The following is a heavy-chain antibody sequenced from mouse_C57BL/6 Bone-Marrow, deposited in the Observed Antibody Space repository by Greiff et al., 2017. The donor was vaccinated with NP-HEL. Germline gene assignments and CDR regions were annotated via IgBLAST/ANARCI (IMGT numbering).Heavy chain of an antibody. V-gene: IGHV1-61*01. CDR3: ASRGLYDYDGRGY. Sequence: QVQLQQPGAELVRPGSSVKLSCKASGYTFTSYWMDWVKQRPGQGLEWIGNIYPSDSETHYNQKFKDKATLTVDKSSSTAYMQLSSLTSEDSAVYYCASRGLYDYDGRGYWGQGTTLTVSS. CDR2: IYPSDSET. J-gene: IGHJ2*01. CDR1: GYTFTSYW. D-gene: IGHD2-4*01.